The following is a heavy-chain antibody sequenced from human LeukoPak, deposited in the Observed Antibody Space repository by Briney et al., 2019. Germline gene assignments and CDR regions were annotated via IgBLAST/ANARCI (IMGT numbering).Heavy chain of an antibody. V-gene: IGHV3-23*01. CDR3: AKQLGYCSDGSCYFPY. D-gene: IGHD2-15*01. J-gene: IGHJ4*02. CDR2: ISNNGGYT. Sequence: GGSLRLSCAASGFTFSSSAMSWVRQAPGKGLKWVSAISNNGGYTYYADSVQGRFTISRDNSKSTLCLQMNSLRAEDTAVYYCAKQLGYCSDGSCYFPYWGQGTLVTVSS. CDR1: GFTFSSSA.